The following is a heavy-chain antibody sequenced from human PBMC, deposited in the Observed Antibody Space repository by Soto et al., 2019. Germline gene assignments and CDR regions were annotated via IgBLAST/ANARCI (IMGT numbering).Heavy chain of an antibody. CDR3: ARDPESCDYDYVH. Sequence: PSETLSLTCTVSGGSISSGDYYWSWIRQPPGKGLEWIGYIYYSGSTYYNPSLKSRVTISVDTSKNQFSLKLSSVTAADTAVYYCARDPESCDYDYVHWGQGTLVTVSS. CDR2: IYYSGST. J-gene: IGHJ4*02. CDR1: GGSISSGDYY. V-gene: IGHV4-30-4*01. D-gene: IGHD3-16*01.